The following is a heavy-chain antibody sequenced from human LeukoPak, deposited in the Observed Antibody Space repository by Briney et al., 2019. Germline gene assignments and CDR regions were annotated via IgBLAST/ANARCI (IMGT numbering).Heavy chain of an antibody. D-gene: IGHD3-3*01. J-gene: IGHJ4*02. Sequence: SETLSLTCTVSGGSISSYYWSWIRQPPGKGLEWIGYIYYSGSTNYNPSLKSRVTISVDTSKNQFSLKLSSVTAADTAVYYCARGPSKYDFWSGYPIDYWGQGTLVTVSS. V-gene: IGHV4-59*01. CDR3: ARGPSKYDFWSGYPIDY. CDR2: IYYSGST. CDR1: GGSISSYY.